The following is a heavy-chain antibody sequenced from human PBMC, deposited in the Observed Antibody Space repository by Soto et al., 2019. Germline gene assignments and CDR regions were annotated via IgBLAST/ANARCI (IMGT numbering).Heavy chain of an antibody. J-gene: IGHJ4*02. CDR1: GYAFGGYA. CDR2: VSASSGHT. V-gene: IGHV1-18*04. Sequence: QVQLVQSGAEVKKPGASVKVACKASGYAFGGYAISWVRQAPGQGLEWMGWVSASSGHTGYAQNLQGRVSMTTETSTSTAYMELGSLTSDDTAVYYCARPSGSYGDYAWSLAYWGQGTLVTVSS. D-gene: IGHD4-17*01. CDR3: ARPSGSYGDYAWSLAY.